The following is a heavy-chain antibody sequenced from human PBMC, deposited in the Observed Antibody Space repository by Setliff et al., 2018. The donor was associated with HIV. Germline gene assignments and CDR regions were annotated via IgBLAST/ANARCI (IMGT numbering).Heavy chain of an antibody. CDR2: IYHAGNT. V-gene: IGHV4-38-2*02. J-gene: IGHJ3*02. Sequence: PSETLSLTCTVPGYSISSGYYWAWIRQPPGKGLEWIGYIYHAGNTYYNPSLKSRVTISVDTSKNQISLRLNSLTAADTAVYYCARGTTLNVVPDAFDIWGQGTMVTVSS. CDR3: ARGTTLNVVPDAFDI. D-gene: IGHD4-17*01. CDR1: GYSISSGYY.